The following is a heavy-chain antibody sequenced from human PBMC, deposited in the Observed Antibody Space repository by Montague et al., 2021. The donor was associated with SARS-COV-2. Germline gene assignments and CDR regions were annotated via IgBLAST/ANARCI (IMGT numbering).Heavy chain of an antibody. V-gene: IGHV4-39*01. CDR1: GGSISGSSYY. CDR3: ANMGVGRITIFGVVSRGGLDY. Sequence: SETLSLTCTVSGGSISGSSYYWGWIRQPPGKGLEWIGNIYYSGNTYYNPSLKSRVTISVDTSKNQFSLKLSSVTAADTAVYYCANMGVGRITIFGVVSRGGLDYWGQGTLVTVSS. D-gene: IGHD3-3*01. CDR2: IYYSGNT. J-gene: IGHJ4*02.